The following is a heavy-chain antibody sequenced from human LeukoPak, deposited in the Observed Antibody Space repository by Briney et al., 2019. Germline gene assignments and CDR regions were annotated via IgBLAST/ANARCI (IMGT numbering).Heavy chain of an antibody. V-gene: IGHV1-18*01. CDR1: GHTFTSYT. D-gene: IGHD6-13*01. CDR3: AREAAAGTYGY. Sequence: ASVKVPCKASGHTFTSYTISWVRQAPGQGLEWMGWISAYSVNTNYAQMLQGRVTMTTDTSTSTAYMELRSLRSDDTAVYYCAREAAAGTYGYWGQGTLVTVSS. J-gene: IGHJ4*02. CDR2: ISAYSVNT.